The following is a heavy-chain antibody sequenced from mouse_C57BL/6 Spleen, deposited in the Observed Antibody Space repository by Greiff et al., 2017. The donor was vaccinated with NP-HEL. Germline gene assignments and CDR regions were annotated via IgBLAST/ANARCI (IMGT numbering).Heavy chain of an antibody. CDR2: ISDGGSYT. Sequence: EVQRVESGGGLVKPGGSLKLSCAASGFTFSSYAMSWVRQTPEKRLEWVATISDGGSYTYYPDNVKGRFTISRDNAKNNLYLQMSHLKSEDTAMYYCARDRSNYCFDYWGQGTTLTVSS. CDR3: ARDRSNYCFDY. CDR1: GFTFSSYA. J-gene: IGHJ2*01. V-gene: IGHV5-4*01. D-gene: IGHD2-5*01.